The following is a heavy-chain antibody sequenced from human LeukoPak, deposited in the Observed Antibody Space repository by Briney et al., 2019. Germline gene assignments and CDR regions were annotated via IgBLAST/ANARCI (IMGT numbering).Heavy chain of an antibody. D-gene: IGHD3-22*01. J-gene: IGHJ3*02. V-gene: IGHV7-4-1*02. CDR1: GYAFTSYA. CDR3: ARDANTYYYEINGYTDAFDI. Sequence: AASVEVSCKASGYAFTSYALNWVRQAPGQGLQWMAWISTQTGNPTFAQGFTGRFVFSLDSSVSTAYLEISSLKAEDTAMYYCARDANTYYYEINGYTDAFDIWGQGTMVTVSS. CDR2: ISTQTGNP.